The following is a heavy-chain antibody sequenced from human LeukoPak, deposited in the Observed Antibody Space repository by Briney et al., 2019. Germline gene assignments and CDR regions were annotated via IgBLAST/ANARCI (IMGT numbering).Heavy chain of an antibody. J-gene: IGHJ5*02. CDR3: ARGGYYGSGNDFRFDP. Sequence: SETLSLTCTVSDGSINGYYWSWIRQSPGKGLESLGYIYYTGSTNYNPSLKSRVTMSVDTSRNQFFLRLSSVTAADTAVYYCARGGYYGSGNDFRFDPWGQGTLVTVSS. V-gene: IGHV4-59*01. CDR1: DGSINGYY. CDR2: IYYTGST. D-gene: IGHD3-10*01.